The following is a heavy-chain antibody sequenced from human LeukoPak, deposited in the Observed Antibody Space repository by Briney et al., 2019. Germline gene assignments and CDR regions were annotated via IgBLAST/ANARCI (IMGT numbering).Heavy chain of an antibody. Sequence: KPSETLSLTCTVSGGSISSYYWSWIRQPPGKGLEWIGYIYYSGSTNYNPSLKSRVTMSVDTSKNQFSLKLSSVTAADTAVYYCARHYYDSSGYYYFDYWGQGTLVTVSS. CDR2: IYYSGST. CDR1: GGSISSYY. CDR3: ARHYYDSSGYYYFDY. D-gene: IGHD3-22*01. J-gene: IGHJ4*02. V-gene: IGHV4-59*08.